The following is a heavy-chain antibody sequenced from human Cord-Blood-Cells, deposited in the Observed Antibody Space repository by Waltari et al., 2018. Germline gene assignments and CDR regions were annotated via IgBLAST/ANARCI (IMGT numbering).Heavy chain of an antibody. D-gene: IGHD7-27*01. Sequence: EVHLLESVGGLVQPGGSLRLSCPASVLTCSSYAMSWVRQAPGKGLEWVASISGSGGSTYYADSVKGRFTISRDNSKNTLYLQMNSLRAEETAVYYCAKGLGAFDIWGQGTMVTDSS. CDR2: ISGSGGST. V-gene: IGHV3-23*01. CDR1: VLTCSSYA. CDR3: AKGLGAFDI. J-gene: IGHJ3*02.